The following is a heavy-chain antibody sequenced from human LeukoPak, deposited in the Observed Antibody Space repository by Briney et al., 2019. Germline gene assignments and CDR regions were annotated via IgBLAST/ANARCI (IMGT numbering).Heavy chain of an antibody. CDR1: GYTFTDYY. CDR3: ARAEGMLATFDS. D-gene: IGHD2-8*01. CDR2: VNPNTGAT. Sequence: ASVKVSCKASGYTFTDYYIHWVRQAPGQGLEWVGWVNPNTGATNYAQTFQGRVTMTSDTSISTAFVELSRLRSDDTAVYYCARAEGMLATFDSWGQGTLVTVSS. V-gene: IGHV1-2*02. J-gene: IGHJ4*02.